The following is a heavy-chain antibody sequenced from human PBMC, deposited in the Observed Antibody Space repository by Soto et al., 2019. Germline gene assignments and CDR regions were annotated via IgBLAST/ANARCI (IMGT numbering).Heavy chain of an antibody. J-gene: IGHJ4*02. Sequence: DVQLVESGGGLVKPGGSLRLSCAASGFNFNTYTMTWVRQXPXXXXXWVSYISGSSETIYYTDSVKGRFTISRDNAKNXLXLQXXXXXXXXXXXXXXXXXXXXXXXXXXTXXGQGTLVTVSS. V-gene: IGHV3-48*01. CDR2: ISGSSETI. CDR1: GFNFNTYT. CDR3: XXXXXXXXXXXXTX.